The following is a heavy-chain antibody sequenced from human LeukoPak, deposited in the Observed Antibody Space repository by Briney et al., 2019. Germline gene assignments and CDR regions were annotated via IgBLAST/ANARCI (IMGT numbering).Heavy chain of an antibody. CDR3: ASGSRVLRFLEWLSVDY. V-gene: IGHV1-69*05. CDR2: IIPIFGTA. D-gene: IGHD3-3*01. CDR1: GGTFSSYA. J-gene: IGHJ4*02. Sequence: SVKVSCKASGGTFSSYAISWVRQAPGQGLEWMGGIIPIFGTANYAQKFQGRVTITTDESTGTAYMELSSLRSEDTAVYYCASGSRVLRFLEWLSVDYWGQGTLVTVSS.